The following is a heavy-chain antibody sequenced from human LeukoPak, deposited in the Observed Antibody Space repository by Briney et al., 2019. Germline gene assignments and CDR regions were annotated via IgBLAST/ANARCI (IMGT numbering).Heavy chain of an antibody. CDR1: GGSFSGYY. V-gene: IGHV4-34*01. CDR2: INHSGST. CDR3: ASRGQWLTPGGFDY. Sequence: PSETLSLTCAVYGGSFSGYYWSWIRQPPGKGLEWIGEINHSGSTNYNPSLKSRVTISVDTSKNQFSLKLSSVTAADTAVYYCASRGQWLTPGGFDYWGQGTLVTVSS. J-gene: IGHJ4*02. D-gene: IGHD6-19*01.